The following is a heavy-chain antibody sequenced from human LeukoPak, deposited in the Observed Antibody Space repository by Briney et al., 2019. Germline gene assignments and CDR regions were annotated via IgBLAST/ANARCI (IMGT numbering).Heavy chain of an antibody. V-gene: IGHV3-21*01. Sequence: GGSLRLSCAASGFTFSSYSMNWVRQAPGKGLEWVSSISSSSSYIYYADSVKGRFTISRDNAKNSLYLQMNSLRAEDTAVYYCARDYLGDSGYYYVWRGFFYYYYYMDVWGKGTTVTVSS. CDR1: GFTFSSYS. D-gene: IGHD3-22*01. CDR2: ISSSSSYI. CDR3: ARDYLGDSGYYYVWRGFFYYYYYMDV. J-gene: IGHJ6*03.